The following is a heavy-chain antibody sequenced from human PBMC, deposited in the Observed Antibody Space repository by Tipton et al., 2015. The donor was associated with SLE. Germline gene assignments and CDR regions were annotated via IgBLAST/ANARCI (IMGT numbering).Heavy chain of an antibody. J-gene: IGHJ3*02. Sequence: TLSLTCTVSGYSISSGYFWGWIRQPPGKGLEWIGSIYHSGSTYYNPSLKSRVTISVDTSKNQFSLKLSSVTAADTAVYYCARSNLIGGAFDIWGQGTMVTVSS. CDR1: GYSISSGYF. D-gene: IGHD1-7*01. CDR2: IYHSGST. V-gene: IGHV4-38-2*02. CDR3: ARSNLIGGAFDI.